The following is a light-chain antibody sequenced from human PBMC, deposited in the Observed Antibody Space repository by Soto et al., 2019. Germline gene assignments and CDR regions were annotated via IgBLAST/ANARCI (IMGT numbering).Light chain of an antibody. CDR3: QSYDSSLSGYV. V-gene: IGLV1-40*01. CDR1: SSNIGAGDD. J-gene: IGLJ1*01. CDR2: GNN. Sequence: QSVLTQPPSVSGAPGQRVTISCTGSSSNIGAGDDVHWYQHLPGTAPKLLIYGNNDRPSGVPDRFSGSKSGTSVSLAITGLQAEDEADYYCQSYDSSLSGYVFGTGTKLTVL.